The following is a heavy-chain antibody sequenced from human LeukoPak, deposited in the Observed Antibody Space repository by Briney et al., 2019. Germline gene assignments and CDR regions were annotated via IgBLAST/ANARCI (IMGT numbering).Heavy chain of an antibody. D-gene: IGHD3-16*02. CDR2: ISGSGGST. CDR3: AKDQFGMITFGGVIDY. V-gene: IGHV3-23*01. CDR1: GFTFSSYA. Sequence: GGSLRLSCAASGFTFSSYAMSWVRQAPGKGLEWVSAISGSGGSTYYADSVKGRFTISIYNSKNTLYLQMNSLRAEDTAVYYCAKDQFGMITFGGVIDYWGQGTLVTVSS. J-gene: IGHJ4*02.